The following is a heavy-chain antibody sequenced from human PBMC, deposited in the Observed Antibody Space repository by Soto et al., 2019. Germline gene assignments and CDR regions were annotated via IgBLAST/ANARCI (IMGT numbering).Heavy chain of an antibody. CDR1: GFTFSSYW. D-gene: IGHD3-3*01. Sequence: GGSLRLSCAASGFTFSSYWMSWVRQAPGKGLEWVSAISGSGGSTYYADSVKGRFTISRDNSKNTLYLQMNSLRTEDTAVYYCAKCFSDFWSGYSIDYWGQGTLVTVSS. CDR3: AKCFSDFWSGYSIDY. CDR2: ISGSGGST. J-gene: IGHJ4*02. V-gene: IGHV3-23*01.